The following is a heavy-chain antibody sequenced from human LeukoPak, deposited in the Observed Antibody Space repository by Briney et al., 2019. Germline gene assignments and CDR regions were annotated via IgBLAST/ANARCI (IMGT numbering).Heavy chain of an antibody. Sequence: SVKVSCKASGGTFSSYAISWVRQAPGQGLEWMGGIIPIFGTANYAQKFRGRVTITADKSTSTAYMELSSLRSEDTAVYYCARTYYDILTGSYRYYYYYGMDVWGKGTTVTVSS. D-gene: IGHD3-9*01. CDR2: IIPIFGTA. V-gene: IGHV1-69*06. CDR1: GGTFSSYA. J-gene: IGHJ6*04. CDR3: ARTYYDILTGSYRYYYYYGMDV.